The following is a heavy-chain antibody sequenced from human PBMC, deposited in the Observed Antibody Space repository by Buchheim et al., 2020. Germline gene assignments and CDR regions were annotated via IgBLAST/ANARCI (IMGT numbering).Heavy chain of an antibody. CDR2: INEGGSFT. Sequence: EVQLEESGGGLVQPGGSLRLSCAASGFTLRTYWMHWVRQAPGKGLEWVSRINEGGSFTNYADSVKGRFTISRDNAENTLYLQMTSLRVEDTAMYYCARDLSGSQDYWGQGTL. D-gene: IGHD1-26*01. CDR3: ARDLSGSQDY. V-gene: IGHV3-74*01. J-gene: IGHJ4*02. CDR1: GFTLRTYW.